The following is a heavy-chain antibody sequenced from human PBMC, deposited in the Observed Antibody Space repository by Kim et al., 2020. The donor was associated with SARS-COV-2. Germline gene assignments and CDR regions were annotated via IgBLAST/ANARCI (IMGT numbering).Heavy chain of an antibody. CDR1: GFTFSSYS. CDR3: ARDGASTGYSSGWYGPGDY. CDR2: ISSSSSYI. V-gene: IGHV3-21*04. J-gene: IGHJ4*02. Sequence: GGSLRLSCAASGFTFSSYSMNWVRQAPGKGLEWVSSISSSSSYIYYADSVKGRFTISRDNAKNSLYLQMNSLRAEDTAVYYCARDGASTGYSSGWYGPGDYWGQGTLVTVSS. D-gene: IGHD6-19*01.